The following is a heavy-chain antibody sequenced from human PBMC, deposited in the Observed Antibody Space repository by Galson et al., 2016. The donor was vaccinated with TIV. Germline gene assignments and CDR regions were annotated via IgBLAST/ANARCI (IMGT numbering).Heavy chain of an antibody. Sequence: SVKVSCKASGYTFTGYYIHWVRQAPGQGLEWMGWISPNTGDTNYARKFKGRVTMTRDTSITTVYMELTRLRSDDTAVYYCARFEYGDYVDYWGQGTLVTVSS. V-gene: IGHV1-2*02. CDR2: ISPNTGDT. J-gene: IGHJ4*02. CDR3: ARFEYGDYVDY. D-gene: IGHD4-17*01. CDR1: GYTFTGYY.